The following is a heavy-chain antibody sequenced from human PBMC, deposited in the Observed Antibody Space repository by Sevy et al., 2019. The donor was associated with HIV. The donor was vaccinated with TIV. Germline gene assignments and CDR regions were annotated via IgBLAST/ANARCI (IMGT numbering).Heavy chain of an antibody. CDR2: ISASGGST. J-gene: IGHJ1*01. CDR3: AKDASSSWTGGTFQH. CDR1: GFIFSGYV. D-gene: IGHD6-13*01. V-gene: IGHV3-23*01. Sequence: GGSLSLSCAASGFIFSGYVMSWVRQAPGKGLEWVSGISASGGSTYYADSVKGRFTVSRDNSKNTLYLEMNSLRAEDTAVYYCAKDASSSWTGGTFQHWGQGTLVTVSS.